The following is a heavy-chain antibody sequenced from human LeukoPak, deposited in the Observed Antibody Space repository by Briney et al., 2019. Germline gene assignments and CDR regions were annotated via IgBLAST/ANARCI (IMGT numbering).Heavy chain of an antibody. D-gene: IGHD1-26*01. Sequence: PGGSLRLSCAASGFTFSSYGMHWVRQAPGKGLEWVAVISYDGSNKYYADSVKGRFTISRDNSKNTLYLQMNSLRAEDTAVYYCAIVGATDYYYYYGMTSGAEGPRSPSP. CDR2: ISYDGSNK. CDR3: AIVGATDYYYYYGMTS. J-gene: IGHJ6*02. CDR1: GFTFSSYG. V-gene: IGHV3-30*03.